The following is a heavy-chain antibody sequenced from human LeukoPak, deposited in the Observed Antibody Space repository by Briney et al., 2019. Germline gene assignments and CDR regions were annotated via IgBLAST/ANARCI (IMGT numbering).Heavy chain of an antibody. Sequence: ASVKVSCKVSGYTLTELSMHWVRQAPGKGLEWMGGFDPEDGETIYAQKFQGRVTMIEDTSTDTAYMELSSLRSEDPAVYYCATAGIQLWLRSGDAFDIWGQGTMVTVSS. CDR2: FDPEDGET. CDR1: GYTLTELS. D-gene: IGHD5-18*01. J-gene: IGHJ3*02. V-gene: IGHV1-24*01. CDR3: ATAGIQLWLRSGDAFDI.